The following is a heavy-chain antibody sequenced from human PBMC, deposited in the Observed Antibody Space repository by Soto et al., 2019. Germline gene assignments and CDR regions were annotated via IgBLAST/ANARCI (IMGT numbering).Heavy chain of an antibody. CDR1: GGSISSYY. V-gene: IGHV4-59*01. J-gene: IGHJ4*02. Sequence: SETLSLTCTVSGGSISSYYWSWIRQPPGKGLEWIGYIYYSGSTNCNPSLKSRVTISVDTSKNQFSLKLSSVTAADTAVYYCARAPPGNYGYPSSFDYWGQGTLVTVSS. CDR3: ARAPPGNYGYPSSFDY. D-gene: IGHD3-10*01. CDR2: IYYSGST.